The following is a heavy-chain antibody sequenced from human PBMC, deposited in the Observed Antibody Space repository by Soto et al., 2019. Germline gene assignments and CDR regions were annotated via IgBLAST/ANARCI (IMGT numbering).Heavy chain of an antibody. CDR3: AKYYDSSGYWMKYFDY. CDR2: ISGSGGST. D-gene: IGHD3-22*01. Sequence: GSLRLSCAASGFTFSSYAMHWVRQAPGKGLEYFSVISGSGGSTYYADSVKGRFTISRDNSKNTLYPQMNSLRAEDTAVYYCAKYYDSSGYWMKYFDYWGQGTLVTVSS. CDR1: GFTFSSYA. J-gene: IGHJ4*02. V-gene: IGHV3-23*01.